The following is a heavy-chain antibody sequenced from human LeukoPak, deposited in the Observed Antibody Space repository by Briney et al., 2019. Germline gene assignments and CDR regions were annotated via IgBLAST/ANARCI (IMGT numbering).Heavy chain of an antibody. J-gene: IGHJ5*02. Sequence: PSETLSLTCTVSGGSISSYYWSWIRQPPGKGLGWIGYIYYSVSTNYNPSLKSRVTISVDTSKNQFSLKLSSVTAADTAVYYCARDNYGSGSLLLDNWFDPWGQGTLVTVSS. V-gene: IGHV4-59*01. CDR3: ARDNYGSGSLLLDNWFDP. CDR1: GGSISSYY. D-gene: IGHD3-10*01. CDR2: IYYSVST.